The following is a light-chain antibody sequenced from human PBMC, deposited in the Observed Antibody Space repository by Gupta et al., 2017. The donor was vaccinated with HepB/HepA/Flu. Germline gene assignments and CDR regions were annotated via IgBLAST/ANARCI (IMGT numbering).Light chain of an antibody. CDR2: YSSDSSK. Sequence: QPVLTQPPSSSASPGESARLTCTLPSDIDVNKYNMYWYQQKPGSPPRYLLYYSSDSSKGQGSGVPSRFSGSKDASAKTGILFISGLQSDDEADYYCMIWPSNAVLFGGGTKLTVL. CDR3: MIWPSNAVL. J-gene: IGLJ2*01. V-gene: IGLV5-37*01. CDR1: SDIDVNKYN.